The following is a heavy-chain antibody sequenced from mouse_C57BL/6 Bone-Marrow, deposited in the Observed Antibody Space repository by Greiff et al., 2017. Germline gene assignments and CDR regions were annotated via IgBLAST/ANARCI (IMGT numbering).Heavy chain of an antibody. Sequence: EVQGVESGGGLVKPGGSLKLSCAASGFTFSSYAMSWVRQTPEKRLEWVATISDGGSYTYYPDNVKGRITISSDNAKNNLYLQMSHLKSEDTAMYYCARDGAIASYSTSYAMDYWGQGTSVTVSS. D-gene: IGHD2-5*01. CDR1: GFTFSSYA. J-gene: IGHJ4*01. CDR3: ARDGAIASYSTSYAMDY. V-gene: IGHV5-4*01. CDR2: ISDGGSYT.